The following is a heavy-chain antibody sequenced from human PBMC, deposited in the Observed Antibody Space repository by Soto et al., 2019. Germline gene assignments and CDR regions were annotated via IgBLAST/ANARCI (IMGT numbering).Heavy chain of an antibody. CDR2: IKQDGTET. J-gene: IGHJ4*02. CDR1: GFTFSSYW. D-gene: IGHD3-16*01. Sequence: EVQLVESGGGLMEPGGSLRLSSAASGFTFSSYWMSWVRQAPGQGLQWVANIKQDGTETHYVESVKGRFTISRDNAKNSVFLQMNGLGVEDTAVFYCAREANLGCWGQGTLVTVSS. CDR3: AREANLGC. V-gene: IGHV3-7*01.